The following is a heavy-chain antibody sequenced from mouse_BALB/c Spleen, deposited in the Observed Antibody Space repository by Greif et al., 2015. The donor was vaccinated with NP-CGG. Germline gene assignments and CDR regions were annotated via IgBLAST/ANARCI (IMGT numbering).Heavy chain of an antibody. CDR2: INPYNDGT. D-gene: IGHD2-3*01. CDR1: GYTFTSYV. CDR3: ASYDGYYVPFDY. J-gene: IGHJ2*01. Sequence: EVQLQQSGPELVKPGASVKMSCKASGYTFTSYVMHWVKQKPGQGLEWIGYINPYNDGTKYNEKFKGKATLTSDKSSSTAYRELSSRTSEASAVYYCASYDGYYVPFDYWGQGTTLTVSS. V-gene: IGHV1-14*01.